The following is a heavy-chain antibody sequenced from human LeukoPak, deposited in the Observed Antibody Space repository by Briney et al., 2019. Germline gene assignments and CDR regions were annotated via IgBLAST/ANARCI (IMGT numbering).Heavy chain of an antibody. CDR1: GFTFSSYN. Sequence: GGSLRLSCAASGFTFSSYNMNWVRQAPGKGLEWVSSISSSSSYIYYADSVKGRFTISRDNAKNSLYLQMNSLRAEDTAVYYCARVWAAWFDYWGQGTLVTVSS. V-gene: IGHV3-21*01. CDR2: ISSSSSYI. CDR3: ARVWAAWFDY. D-gene: IGHD3-16*01. J-gene: IGHJ5*01.